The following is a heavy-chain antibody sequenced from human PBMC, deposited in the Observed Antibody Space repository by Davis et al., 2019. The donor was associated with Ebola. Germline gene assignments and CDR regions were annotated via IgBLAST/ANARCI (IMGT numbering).Heavy chain of an antibody. CDR2: IYPGDSDT. D-gene: IGHD6-13*01. CDR3: ARGIAAAENWVQGTVTFDP. Sequence: PGGSLRLSCKGSGYSFTSYWIGWVRQMPGKGLEWMGIIYPGDSDTRYSPSFQGQVTISADKSISTAYLQWSSLKASDTAMYYCARGIAAAENWVQGTVTFDPWGQGTLVTVSS. V-gene: IGHV5-51*01. CDR1: GYSFTSYW. J-gene: IGHJ5*02.